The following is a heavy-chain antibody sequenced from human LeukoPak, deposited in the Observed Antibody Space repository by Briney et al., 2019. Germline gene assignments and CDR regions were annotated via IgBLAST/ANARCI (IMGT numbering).Heavy chain of an antibody. CDR2: INHSGST. CDR1: GGSISNYY. D-gene: IGHD3-3*01. J-gene: IGHJ4*02. V-gene: IGHV4-34*01. CDR3: ARGARTYYDFWSGYPGGYYFDY. Sequence: SETLSLTCTVSGGSISNYYWSWIRQPPGKGLEWIGEINHSGSTNYNPSLKSRVTISVDTSKNQFSLKLSSVTAADTAVYYCARGARTYYDFWSGYPGGYYFDYWGQGTLVTVSS.